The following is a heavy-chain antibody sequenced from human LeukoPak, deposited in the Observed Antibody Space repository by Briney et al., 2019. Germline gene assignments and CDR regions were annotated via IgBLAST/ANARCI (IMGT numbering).Heavy chain of an antibody. CDR2: IYYSGST. D-gene: IGHD5-18*01. Sequence: SETLSLTCTVSGGSISSDDYYWSWIRQPPGKGLEWIGYIYYSGSTYYNPSLKSRVTISIDTSKNQFSLKLTSLTAADTAVYYCARGRARRIQPLNFDYWGQGTLVTVSS. CDR1: GGSISSDDYY. V-gene: IGHV4-30-4*01. CDR3: ARGRARRIQPLNFDY. J-gene: IGHJ4*02.